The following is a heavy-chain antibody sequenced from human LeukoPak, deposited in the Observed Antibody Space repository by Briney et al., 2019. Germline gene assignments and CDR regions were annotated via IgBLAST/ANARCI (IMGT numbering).Heavy chain of an antibody. V-gene: IGHV3-48*02. D-gene: IGHD3/OR15-3a*01. CDR3: ATVPGTSYDY. J-gene: IGHJ4*02. CDR1: GFTVSTYY. Sequence: PGGSLRLSCAASGFTVSTYYMSWVRQAPGRGLEWVSYISSGSGSIHYADSVRGRFIISRDNAKKSLYLQMNRLRDEDTAVYYCATVPGTSYDYWGQGTLVTVSS. CDR2: ISSGSGSI.